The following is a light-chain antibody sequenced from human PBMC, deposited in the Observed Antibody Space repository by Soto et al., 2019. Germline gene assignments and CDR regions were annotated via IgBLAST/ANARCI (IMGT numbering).Light chain of an antibody. J-gene: IGKJ1*01. CDR2: AAS. CDR3: QQSYSTPRTWT. CDR1: QSISSY. V-gene: IGKV1-39*01. Sequence: DIQMTQSPSSLSASVGDRVTITCRASQSISSYLNWYQQKPGKAPKLLIYAASSLQSGVPSRFSGSGSGTDFTLTISSLQPEDFATYYCQQSYSTPRTWTFGQGTKVAIK.